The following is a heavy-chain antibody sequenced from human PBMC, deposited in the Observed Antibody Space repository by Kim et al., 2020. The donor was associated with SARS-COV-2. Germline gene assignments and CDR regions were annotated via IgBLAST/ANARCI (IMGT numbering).Heavy chain of an antibody. J-gene: IGHJ5*02. D-gene: IGHD6-25*01. CDR3: ASPVAVYSSGWQEMADWFDP. V-gene: IGHV1-69*06. Sequence: SLKFSCKASGGTFSSYPISWWRQSPGQGLEWMGGIISNFVTANYAQKFQGRVTITADKSTSTVYMELSRLRSEDTAVYYAASPVAVYSSGWQEMADWFDPWGQGTLVTVSS. CDR2: IISNFVTA. CDR1: GGTFSSYP.